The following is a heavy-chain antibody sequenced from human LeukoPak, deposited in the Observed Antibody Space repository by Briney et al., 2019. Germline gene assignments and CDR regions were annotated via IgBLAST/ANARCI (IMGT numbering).Heavy chain of an antibody. CDR3: AKARLISGYYYGPTDY. Sequence: PGGSLRLSCAASGFTFSSYAMSWVRRAPGKGLEWVSAISGSGGSTYYADSVKGRFTISRDNSKNTLYLQMNSLRAEDTAVYYCAKARLISGYYYGPTDYWGQGTLVTVSS. CDR2: ISGSGGST. D-gene: IGHD3-22*01. CDR1: GFTFSSYA. J-gene: IGHJ4*02. V-gene: IGHV3-23*01.